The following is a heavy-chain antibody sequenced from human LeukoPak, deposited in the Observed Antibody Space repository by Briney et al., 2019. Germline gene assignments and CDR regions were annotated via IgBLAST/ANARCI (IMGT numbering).Heavy chain of an antibody. CDR1: GFTFSSYW. CDR2: INSDGSST. D-gene: IGHD3-10*01. CDR3: ARGRYYGSGSYLLGY. Sequence: PGGSLRLXCAASGFTFSSYWMHWVRHAPGKGLVWVSRINSDGSSTSYADSVKGRFTISRDNAKNTLYLQMNSLRAEDTAVYYCARGRYYGSGSYLLGYWGQGTLVTVSS. J-gene: IGHJ4*02. V-gene: IGHV3-74*01.